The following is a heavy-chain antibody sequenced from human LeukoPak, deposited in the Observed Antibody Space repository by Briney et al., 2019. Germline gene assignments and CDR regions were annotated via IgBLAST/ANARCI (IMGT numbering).Heavy chain of an antibody. V-gene: IGHV3-23*01. Sequence: GGSLRLSCAASGFTFSSYAMSWVRQAPGKGLEWVSAVSGSGGSTYYADSVKGRFTISRDNSKSTLFLQMNSLRAEDTAVYYCAKDPRVGSRVATPCHWGQGTLVTVSS. J-gene: IGHJ4*02. CDR1: GFTFSSYA. CDR3: AKDPRVGSRVATPCH. D-gene: IGHD5-24*01. CDR2: VSGSGGST.